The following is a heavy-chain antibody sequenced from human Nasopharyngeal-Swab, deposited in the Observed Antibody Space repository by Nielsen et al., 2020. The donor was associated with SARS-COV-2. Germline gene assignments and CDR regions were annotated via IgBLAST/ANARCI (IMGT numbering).Heavy chain of an antibody. J-gene: IGHJ4*02. V-gene: IGHV3-30-3*01. CDR1: GFTFSSYA. CDR3: APTVTTRYFDY. CDR2: ISYDGSNK. Sequence: GESLKISCAASGFTFSSYAMHWVRQAPGKGLEWVAVISYDGSNKYYADSVKGRFTISRDNSKNTLYLQMNSLRAEDTAVYYCAPTVTTRYFDYWGQGTLVTVSS. D-gene: IGHD4-17*01.